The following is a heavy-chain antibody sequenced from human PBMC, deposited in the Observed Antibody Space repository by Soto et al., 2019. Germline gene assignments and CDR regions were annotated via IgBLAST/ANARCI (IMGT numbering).Heavy chain of an antibody. CDR3: ASFSIVASGSFDY. CDR1: GINFERHV. J-gene: IGHJ4*02. D-gene: IGHD3-22*01. V-gene: IGHV3-23*01. CDR2: ISGSGGGT. Sequence: EGQLLESGGALVHPGGSLRLSCVASGINFERHVMSWVRQAPGKGLEWVSAISGSGGGTYYADSVKGRFTISRDNSKSTLYLQMRSLTTEDTAVYYCASFSIVASGSFDYWGPGTLVTVSS.